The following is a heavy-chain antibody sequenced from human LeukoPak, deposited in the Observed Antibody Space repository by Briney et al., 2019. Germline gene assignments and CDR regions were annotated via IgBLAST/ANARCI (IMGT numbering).Heavy chain of an antibody. CDR2: INGAGVNI. CDR1: GFTFSSHW. D-gene: IGHD5-18*01. CDR3: ARGRGSTYGLFDY. Sequence: GGSLRLSCAASGFTFSSHWMHWVRQAPGKGVVWVSRINGAGVNIYYADSVKGRCTISRDKAKNTLYLQMNSLRAEDTAVYYCARGRGSTYGLFDYWGQGTLVTVSS. J-gene: IGHJ4*02. V-gene: IGHV3-74*01.